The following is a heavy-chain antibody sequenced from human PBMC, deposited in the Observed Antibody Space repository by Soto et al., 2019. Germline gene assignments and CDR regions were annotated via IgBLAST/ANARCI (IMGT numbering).Heavy chain of an antibody. CDR2: IIPIFGTA. Sequence: ASVKVSCKASGGTFSSYAISWVRQAPGQGLEWMGGIIPIFGTANYAQKFQGRVTITADESTSTAYMELSSLRSEDTAVYYCARLDSSLGIPDYCGKGSLVTGSS. D-gene: IGHD6-13*01. V-gene: IGHV1-69*13. J-gene: IGHJ4*02. CDR1: GGTFSSYA. CDR3: ARLDSSLGIPDY.